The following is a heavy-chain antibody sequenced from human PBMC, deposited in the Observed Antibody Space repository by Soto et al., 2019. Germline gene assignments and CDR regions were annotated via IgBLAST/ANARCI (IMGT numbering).Heavy chain of an antibody. CDR1: GFTFGTFG. D-gene: IGHD3-3*01. V-gene: IGHV3-74*01. Sequence: GGSLRLSVRASGFTFGTFGMHGVRQAPGKGLVGALIIYGGGSRTTYADSVNGRCPISRDDDTNTLFMQMNTLSAEDTAVYYCERGYDFWSGYYRYYGMDVWGQGTTVTVSS. CDR3: ERGYDFWSGYYRYYGMDV. CDR2: IYGGGSRT. J-gene: IGHJ6*02.